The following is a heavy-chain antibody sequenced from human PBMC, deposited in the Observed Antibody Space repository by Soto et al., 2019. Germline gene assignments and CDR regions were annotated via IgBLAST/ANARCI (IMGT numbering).Heavy chain of an antibody. CDR2: IYYSGST. J-gene: IGHJ5*02. CDR1: GGSISSSSYY. Sequence: QLQLQESGPGLVKPSETLSLTCTVSGGSISSSSYYRGWIRQPPGKGLEWIGSIYYSGSTYYNPSLKSRVTISVDTSKNQFSLKLSSVTAADTAVYYCARPNYPTNWFDPWGQGTLVTVSS. V-gene: IGHV4-39*01. D-gene: IGHD1-7*01. CDR3: ARPNYPTNWFDP.